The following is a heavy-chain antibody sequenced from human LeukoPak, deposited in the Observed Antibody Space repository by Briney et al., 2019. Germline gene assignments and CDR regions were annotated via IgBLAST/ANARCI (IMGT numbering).Heavy chain of an antibody. J-gene: IGHJ4*02. CDR1: GFSFSNYS. CDR3: ARTLDYIDY. Sequence: GGSLRLSCAASGFSFSNYSMNWVRQAPGKGLEWVSFISSSLNSIYYADSVKGRFTISRDNAKNSLYLHMNSLRAEDTAVYYCARTLDYIDYWGQGTLVTVSS. CDR2: ISSSLNSI. V-gene: IGHV3-48*01.